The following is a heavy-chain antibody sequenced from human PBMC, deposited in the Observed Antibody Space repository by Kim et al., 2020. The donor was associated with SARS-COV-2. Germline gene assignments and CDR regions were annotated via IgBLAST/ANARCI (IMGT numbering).Heavy chain of an antibody. D-gene: IGHD2-15*01. V-gene: IGHV4-39*01. CDR1: GGSISSSSYY. CDR2: IYYSGST. Sequence: SETLSLTCTVSGGSISSSSYYWGWIRQPPGKGLEWIGCIYYSGSTYYNPSLKSRVTISVDTSKNQFSLKLSSVTAADTAVYYCARHRGSGGSCYGLCWFDPWGQGTLVTVSS. CDR3: ARHRGSGGSCYGLCWFDP. J-gene: IGHJ5*02.